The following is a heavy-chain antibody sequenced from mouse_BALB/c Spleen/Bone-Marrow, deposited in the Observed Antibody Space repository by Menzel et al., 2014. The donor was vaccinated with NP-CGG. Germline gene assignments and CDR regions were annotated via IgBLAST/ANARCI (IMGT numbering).Heavy chain of an antibody. CDR2: ISTYSGNT. V-gene: IGHV1-67*01. D-gene: IGHD2-1*01. Sequence: QVQLQQSGPELVRPGVSVNISCKGSGYTFTDYAMHWVKQSHAKSLEWIGVISTYSGNTNYNQKFKGKATMTVDKSSSTAYMELARLTSEDSAIYYCASPIYYGNYEGFAYWGQGTLVTVSA. CDR1: GYTFTDYA. J-gene: IGHJ3*01. CDR3: ASPIYYGNYEGFAY.